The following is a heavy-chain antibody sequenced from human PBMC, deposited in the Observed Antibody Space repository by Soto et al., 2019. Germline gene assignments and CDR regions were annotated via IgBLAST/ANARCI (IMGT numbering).Heavy chain of an antibody. CDR3: TTGYYYDSSGLDY. J-gene: IGHJ4*02. CDR2: IRSKANSYAT. D-gene: IGHD3-22*01. CDR1: GFTFSGSA. Sequence: PGGSLRLSCAASGFTFSGSAMHWVRQASGKGLEWVGRIRSKANSYATAYAASVKGRFTISRDDSKNTAYLQMNSLKTEDTAVYYCTTGYYYDSSGLDYWGQGTLVTVSS. V-gene: IGHV3-73*01.